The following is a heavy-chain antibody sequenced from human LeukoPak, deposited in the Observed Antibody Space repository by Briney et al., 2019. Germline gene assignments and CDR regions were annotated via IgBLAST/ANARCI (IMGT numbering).Heavy chain of an antibody. D-gene: IGHD1-14*01. J-gene: IGHJ4*02. CDR2: IYTAGTT. CDR1: GVIVNSYY. CDR3: ARGYAQAEVTAPDY. V-gene: IGHV3-53*01. Sequence: GGSLRLSCAASGVIVNSYYMSWVRQAPGKGLEGVSVIYTAGTTHYTDSVRGRLIISRDYSKNTLNLQMNSLRPEDTAVYYCARGYAQAEVTAPDYWGQGILVTVSS.